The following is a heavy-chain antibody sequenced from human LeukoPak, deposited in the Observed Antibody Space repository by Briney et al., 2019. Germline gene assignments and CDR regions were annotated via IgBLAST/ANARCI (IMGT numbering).Heavy chain of an antibody. CDR2: IIPSFGTS. J-gene: IGHJ4*02. D-gene: IGHD3-22*01. Sequence: SVKVSCKASGGTFSGSGISWVRQSPGQGLEWMGGIIPSFGTSNYAQKFQGRVTITADESTSTAYMELTSLRSDDTAIYYCARDAAIFDSRGYYFLWWGQGTLVTVSS. V-gene: IGHV1-69*13. CDR3: ARDAAIFDSRGYYFLW. CDR1: GGTFSGSG.